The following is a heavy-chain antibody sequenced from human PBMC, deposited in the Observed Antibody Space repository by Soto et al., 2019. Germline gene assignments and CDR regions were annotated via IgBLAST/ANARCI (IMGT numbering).Heavy chain of an antibody. V-gene: IGHV1-69*13. CDR3: ARDSDPDDYRYNWFDH. CDR1: GGTFSSYS. J-gene: IGHJ5*01. Sequence: SVEGACKXSGGTFSSYSISWVRQAPGQGLEWMGGIVPIFGTANYAQKFQGRVTITADESTSTAYMELSGLRSEDTAVYYCARDSDPDDYRYNWFDHWGQGTLVTVSS. CDR2: IVPIFGTA. D-gene: IGHD4-17*01.